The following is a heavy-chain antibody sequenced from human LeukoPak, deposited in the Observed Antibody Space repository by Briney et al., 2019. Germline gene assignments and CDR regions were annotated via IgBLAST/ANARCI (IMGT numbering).Heavy chain of an antibody. CDR2: IYYSGST. CDR3: AGGSRSSDY. V-gene: IGHV4-31*03. D-gene: IGHD2-2*01. CDR1: GVSISSAGYY. Sequence: SETLSLTCTVSGVSISSAGYYWSWIRQHPGKGLEWIGYIYYSGSTYYNPSLKSRVTISLDTSKNQFSLRLSSVTAADTAVYYCAGGSRSSDYWGQGTLVTVSS. J-gene: IGHJ4*02.